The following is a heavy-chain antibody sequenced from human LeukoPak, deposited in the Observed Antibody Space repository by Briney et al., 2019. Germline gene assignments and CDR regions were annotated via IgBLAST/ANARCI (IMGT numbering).Heavy chain of an antibody. Sequence: PGGSLRLSCAASGFTVRSNYMSWVRQAPGKGLEWVSSISSSSSYIYYADSVKGRFTISRDNAKNSLYLQMNSLRAEDTAVYYCARGAGSRYDFWSGYANYWGQGTLVTVSS. J-gene: IGHJ4*02. CDR3: ARGAGSRYDFWSGYANY. V-gene: IGHV3-21*01. D-gene: IGHD3-3*01. CDR1: GFTVRSNY. CDR2: ISSSSSYI.